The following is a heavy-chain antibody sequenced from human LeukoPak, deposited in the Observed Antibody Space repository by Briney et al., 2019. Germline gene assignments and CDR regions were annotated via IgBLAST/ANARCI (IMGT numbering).Heavy chain of an antibody. Sequence: GASVKVSCKASGYTFTGYYMHWVRQAPGQGLEWMGWINPNSGGTNYAQKFQGRVTMTRDTSISTAYMELSSLRSEDTAVYYCARADDQRGVRALNRYYYYYYMDVWGKGTTVTISS. V-gene: IGHV1-2*02. CDR2: INPNSGGT. CDR1: GYTFTGYY. D-gene: IGHD3-10*01. CDR3: ARADDQRGVRALNRYYYYYYMDV. J-gene: IGHJ6*03.